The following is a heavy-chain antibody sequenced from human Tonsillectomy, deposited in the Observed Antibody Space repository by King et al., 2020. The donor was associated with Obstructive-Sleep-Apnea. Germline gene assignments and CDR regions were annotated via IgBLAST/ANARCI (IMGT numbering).Heavy chain of an antibody. J-gene: IGHJ4*02. CDR3: ATSKGYCTSTSCYAPFDY. CDR1: GYSFTSYW. Sequence: VQLVQSGAEVIKPGESLKISCKGSGYSFTSYWIGWVRQMPGKGLEGMGIIYPGDSDTRYSPSFQGQVTISADKSISTAYLQWSSLKASDSAMYYCATSKGYCTSTSCYAPFDYWGQGTLVTVSS. D-gene: IGHD2-2*01. V-gene: IGHV5-51*01. CDR2: IYPGDSDT.